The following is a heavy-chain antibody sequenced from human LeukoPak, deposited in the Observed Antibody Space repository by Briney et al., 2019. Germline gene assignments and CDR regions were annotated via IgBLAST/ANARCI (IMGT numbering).Heavy chain of an antibody. J-gene: IGHJ6*03. V-gene: IGHV1-69*13. CDR2: IFPIIDTA. CDR1: VGTFSIYA. Sequence: ASPKVSSKPSVGTFSIYAISCVRRAPGQGLEWMGGIFPIIDTANYTQKFQSRGTITADESTSTAYMELSSLRSEDTAVYYCARTPLLDNWNSGYYYYYYMDVWGKGTTVTVSS. D-gene: IGHD1-7*01. CDR3: ARTPLLDNWNSGYYYYYYMDV.